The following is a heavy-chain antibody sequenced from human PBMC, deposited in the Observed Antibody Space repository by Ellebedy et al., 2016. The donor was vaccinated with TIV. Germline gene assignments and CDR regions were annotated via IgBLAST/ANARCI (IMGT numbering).Heavy chain of an antibody. CDR1: GFTFSDYD. CDR2: ITNSGAGT. D-gene: IGHD3-10*01. Sequence: PGGFLRLSCAASGFTFSDYDMSWVRQAPGKGPEWVSAITNSGAGTYYGNSVKGRFTISRDNSKNTVYLQMNSLRAEDTALYYCRAYGSGSRRAFEHWGQGTLVTVSS. CDR3: RAYGSGSRRAFEH. V-gene: IGHV3-23*01. J-gene: IGHJ4*02.